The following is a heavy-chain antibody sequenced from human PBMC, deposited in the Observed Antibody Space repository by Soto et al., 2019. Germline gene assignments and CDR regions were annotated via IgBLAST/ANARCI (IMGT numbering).Heavy chain of an antibody. CDR1: GYTFTSYY. Sequence: QVQLVQSGAEVKKPGASVKVSCKASGYTFTSYYMHWVRQAPGQGLEWMGIINPSGGSTSYAQKFQGRFSMTRYTSTSTVYMELSSLRSEDTAVYYCARDGDRYCSSTSCYGNYGMDVWGQGTTVTVSS. D-gene: IGHD2-2*01. J-gene: IGHJ6*02. CDR2: INPSGGST. V-gene: IGHV1-46*01. CDR3: ARDGDRYCSSTSCYGNYGMDV.